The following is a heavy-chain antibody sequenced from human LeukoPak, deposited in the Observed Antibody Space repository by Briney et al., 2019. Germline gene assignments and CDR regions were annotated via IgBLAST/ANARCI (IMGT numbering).Heavy chain of an antibody. CDR3: ARGTSISSHPPCDY. CDR2: IRYDGSNK. D-gene: IGHD6-13*01. V-gene: IGHV3-30*02. Sequence: TGGSPRLSCAASGFTFSSYGMHWFRRAPGKGREGVEFIRYDGSNKYYADSVKGRFTISRDNSKNTLYLQMNSLRAEDTAVYYCARGTSISSHPPCDYWGQGTLVTVSS. J-gene: IGHJ4*02. CDR1: GFTFSSYG.